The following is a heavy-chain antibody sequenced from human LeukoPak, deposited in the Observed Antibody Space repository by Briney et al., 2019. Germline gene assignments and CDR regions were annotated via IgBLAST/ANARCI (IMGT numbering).Heavy chain of an antibody. V-gene: IGHV1-2*02. CDR2: INPNSGGT. CDR3: ARGSPRMITFGGVIVTLSFDY. CDR1: GYTFTGYY. Sequence: ASVKVSCKASGYTFTGYYMHWVRQPPGQGLEWMGWINPNSGGTNYAQKFQGRVTMTRDTSISTAYMELSRLRSDDTAVYYCARGSPRMITFGGVIVTLSFDYWGQGTLVTVSS. J-gene: IGHJ4*02. D-gene: IGHD3-16*02.